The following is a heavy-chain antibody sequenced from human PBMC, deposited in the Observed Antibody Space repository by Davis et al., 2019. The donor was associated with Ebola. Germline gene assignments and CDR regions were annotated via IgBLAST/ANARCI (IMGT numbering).Heavy chain of an antibody. Sequence: HTGGSLRLSCAASGFTFSSYWMHWVRQAPGKGLVWVSRINSDGSSTSYADSVKGRFTISRDNAKNSLYLQMNSLRAEDTAVYYCARDHFYGDEIIYYYYGMDVWGQGTTVTVSS. CDR3: ARDHFYGDEIIYYYYGMDV. D-gene: IGHD4-17*01. CDR2: INSDGSST. V-gene: IGHV3-74*01. CDR1: GFTFSSYW. J-gene: IGHJ6*02.